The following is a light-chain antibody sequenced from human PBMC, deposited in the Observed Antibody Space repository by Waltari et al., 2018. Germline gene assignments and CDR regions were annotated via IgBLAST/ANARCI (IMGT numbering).Light chain of an antibody. J-gene: IGLJ2*01. CDR3: QICGNVIHVV. CDR2: VNSDGSH. Sequence: QLVLTQSPSASASLGASVKLTCILSSGCSSYTIAWQRQQSENGPRYLMKVNSDGSHTKGDGSPDRFSGASSGADRYHPTSRLESEDEGDYSCQICGNVIHVVFGGWTKL. V-gene: IGLV4-69*01. CDR1: SGCSSYT.